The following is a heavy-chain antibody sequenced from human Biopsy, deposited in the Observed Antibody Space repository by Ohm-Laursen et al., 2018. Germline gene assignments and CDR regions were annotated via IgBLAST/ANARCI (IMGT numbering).Heavy chain of an antibody. CDR1: SDSISNYY. V-gene: IGHV4-59*01. D-gene: IGHD3-16*01. CDR2: IYYTGST. Sequence: GTLSLTCAVSSDSISNYYWTWIRQSPGKGLEWIGYIYYTGSTNDNPSVKSRVTISVDTSKNQFSLKLNSVTAADTAVYFVARDSRGGHLNTTLITGKNLDSWGQGILVTVSS. J-gene: IGHJ4*02. CDR3: ARDSRGGHLNTTLITGKNLDS.